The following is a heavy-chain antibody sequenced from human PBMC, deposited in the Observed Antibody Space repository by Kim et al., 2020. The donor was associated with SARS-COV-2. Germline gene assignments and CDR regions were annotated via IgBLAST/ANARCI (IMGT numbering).Heavy chain of an antibody. J-gene: IGHJ4*02. CDR2: IKQDGSEK. CDR1: GFTFSSYW. V-gene: IGHV3-7*03. CDR3: ARDSSSWFSFEYYFDY. Sequence: GGSLRLSCAASGFTFSSYWMSWVRQAPGKGLEWVANIKQDGSEKYYVDSVKGRFTISRDNAKNSLYLQTNSLRAEDTAVYYCARDSSSWFSFEYYFDYWGQGTLVTVSS. D-gene: IGHD6-13*01.